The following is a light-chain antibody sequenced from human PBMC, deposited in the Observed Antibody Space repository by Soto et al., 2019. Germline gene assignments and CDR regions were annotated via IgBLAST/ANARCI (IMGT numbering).Light chain of an antibody. CDR3: SSYTTSNTRQIV. CDR2: DVS. V-gene: IGLV2-14*03. Sequence: SVLTQASSVFGSPGEPLTISCPGNNSDVGGYNYVSCYQHHPGNAPKLMIFDVSNRPSGVSNRFSGSKSGNTASLTISVLQPEDEADYYCSSYTTSNTRQIVFGTGT. J-gene: IGLJ1*01. CDR1: NSDVGGYNY.